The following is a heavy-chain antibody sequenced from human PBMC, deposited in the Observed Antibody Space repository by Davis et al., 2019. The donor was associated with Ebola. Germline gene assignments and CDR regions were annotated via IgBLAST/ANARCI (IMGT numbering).Heavy chain of an antibody. CDR1: GFTFISYS. D-gene: IGHD6-19*01. J-gene: IGHJ4*02. Sequence: GGSLRLSCAASGFTFISYSMNWVRQAPGKGLEWLSYISRSSSTIYYAGSVKGRFTISRDNAKSSLYLQMNSLRDEDTAVYYCARVRGSGWYFDYWGQGTLVTVSS. V-gene: IGHV3-48*02. CDR2: ISRSSSTI. CDR3: ARVRGSGWYFDY.